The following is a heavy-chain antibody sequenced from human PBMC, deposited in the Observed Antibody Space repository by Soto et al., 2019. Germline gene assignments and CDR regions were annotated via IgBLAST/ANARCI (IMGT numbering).Heavy chain of an antibody. J-gene: IGHJ4*02. Sequence: PSETLSLTCAVYGGSFSGYYWSWIRQPPGKGLEWIGEINHSGSTNYNPSLKSRVTISVDTSKNQFSLKLSSVTAADTAVYYCARGLHYYDSSGYGDFDYWGQGTLVTVSS. D-gene: IGHD3-22*01. CDR2: INHSGST. V-gene: IGHV4-34*01. CDR3: ARGLHYYDSSGYGDFDY. CDR1: GGSFSGYY.